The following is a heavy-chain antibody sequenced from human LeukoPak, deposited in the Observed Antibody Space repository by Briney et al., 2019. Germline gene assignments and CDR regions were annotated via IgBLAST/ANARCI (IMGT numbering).Heavy chain of an antibody. Sequence: GGSLRLSCAASRFTFSSCWMSWVRQGPGKGLEWVANIKEDGSEKYYMDSVKGRFTISRDNARNSLYLEMNSLRAEDTAVYYCARCGYSLAHWFDPWGQGTLVTVSS. CDR2: IKEDGSEK. CDR1: RFTFSSCW. D-gene: IGHD5-18*01. J-gene: IGHJ5*02. V-gene: IGHV3-7*05. CDR3: ARCGYSLAHWFDP.